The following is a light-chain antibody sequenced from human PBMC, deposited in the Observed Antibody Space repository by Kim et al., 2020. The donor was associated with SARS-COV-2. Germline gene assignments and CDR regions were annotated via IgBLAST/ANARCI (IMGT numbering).Light chain of an antibody. J-gene: IGKJ2*01. CDR2: AAS. Sequence: DIQMTQSPSSLSASVGDRVTITCRASQGISNYLAWYQQKPGKVPKVLIYAASTLHSGVPSRFSGSGSGTDFTLTISGLQPEDVATYYCQNFNSAPYTFGQGTKLEI. CDR1: QGISNY. CDR3: QNFNSAPYT. V-gene: IGKV1-27*01.